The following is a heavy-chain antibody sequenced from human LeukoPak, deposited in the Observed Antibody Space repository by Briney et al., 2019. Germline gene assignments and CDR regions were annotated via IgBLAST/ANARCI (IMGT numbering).Heavy chain of an antibody. CDR3: ARGPYSYDSSGAFDI. V-gene: IGHV4-34*01. CDR2: IDHSGST. Sequence: SETLSLTCAVSGGSLSGYYWTWIRQPPGKGLEWIGEIDHSGSTNYNPSLKSRVTISVDTSRKQFFLRLSSVTAADTAVYFCARGPYSYDSSGAFDIWGQGTMVTVSS. J-gene: IGHJ3*02. CDR1: GGSLSGYY. D-gene: IGHD3-22*01.